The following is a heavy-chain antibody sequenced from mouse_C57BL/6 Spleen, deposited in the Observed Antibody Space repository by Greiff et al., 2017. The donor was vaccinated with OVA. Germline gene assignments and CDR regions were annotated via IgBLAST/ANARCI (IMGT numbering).Heavy chain of an antibody. CDR1: GFTFSSYT. Sequence: DVKLVESGGGLVKPGGSLKLSCAASGFTFSSYTMSWVRQTPEKRLEWVATISGGGGNTYYPDSVKGRFTISRDNAKNTLYLQMSSLRSEDTALYYCARQTLSYYFDYWGQGTTLTVSS. V-gene: IGHV5-9*01. CDR3: ARQTLSYYFDY. D-gene: IGHD6-2*01. CDR2: ISGGGGNT. J-gene: IGHJ2*01.